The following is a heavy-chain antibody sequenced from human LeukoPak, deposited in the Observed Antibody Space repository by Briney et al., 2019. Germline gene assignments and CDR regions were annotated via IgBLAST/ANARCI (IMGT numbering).Heavy chain of an antibody. CDR1: DDSVTTSY. J-gene: IGHJ4*02. D-gene: IGHD4-23*01. CDR3: ARGNGWKLHDY. Sequence: SDTLSLTCTLSDDSVTTSYSSWIRQSAGKELEWIWRVSRSGGVLYNTAFRSRFTLSVDTSKNQFSLAVSGGTAADTAVYYSARGNGWKLHDYWGQGIQVTVSS. V-gene: IGHV4-4*07. CDR2: VSRSGGV.